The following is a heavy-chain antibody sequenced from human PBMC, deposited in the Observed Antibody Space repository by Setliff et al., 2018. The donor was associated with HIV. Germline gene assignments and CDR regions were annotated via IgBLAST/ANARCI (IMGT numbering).Heavy chain of an antibody. V-gene: IGHV3-30*04. CDR1: GFTFSSYA. J-gene: IGHJ6*02. Sequence: GGSLRLSCAASGFTFSSYAMHWVRQAPGKGLEWVAVISYDGSNKYYADSVKGRFTISRDNSKNTLYLQMNSLRAEDTAVYYCARWPVVVPAAMWGLSPYYYYGMDVWGQGTTVTVSS. CDR2: ISYDGSNK. D-gene: IGHD2-2*01. CDR3: ARWPVVVPAAMWGLSPYYYYGMDV.